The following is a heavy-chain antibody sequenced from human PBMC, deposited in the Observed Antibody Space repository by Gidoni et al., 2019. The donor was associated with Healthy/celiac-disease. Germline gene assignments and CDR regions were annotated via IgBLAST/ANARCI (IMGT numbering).Heavy chain of an antibody. CDR1: GFTFSRYA. CDR3: AKRRVRVRGAPSWFDP. J-gene: IGHJ5*02. CDR2: ISVSGGST. V-gene: IGHV3-23*01. Sequence: EVQLLESGGGLVQPGGSLRLSCAASGFTFSRYAIGWVRQAPGKGLEGVSAISVSGGSTYYADAGKGRFTISRDNSKNTLYLQMNSLRAEDTAVYDCAKRRVRVRGAPSWFDPWGQGTLVTVSS. D-gene: IGHD3-10*01.